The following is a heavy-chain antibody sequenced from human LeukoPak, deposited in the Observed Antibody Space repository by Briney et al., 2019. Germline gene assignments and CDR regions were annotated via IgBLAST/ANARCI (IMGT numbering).Heavy chain of an antibody. J-gene: IGHJ4*02. Sequence: ASVKVSCKASGYSFTSNYMHWVRQASGQGLEWMGMIYPRDGSTSYAQKFQGRVTVTRDTSTSTVHMELSGLRSEDTAVYYCARDQEAFDYWGQGTLVTVSS. V-gene: IGHV1-46*01. CDR3: ARDQEAFDY. CDR1: GYSFTSNY. CDR2: IYPRDGST.